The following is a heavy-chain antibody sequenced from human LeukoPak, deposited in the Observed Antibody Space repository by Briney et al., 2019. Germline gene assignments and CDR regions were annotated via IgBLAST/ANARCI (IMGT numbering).Heavy chain of an antibody. J-gene: IGHJ3*02. D-gene: IGHD3-3*01. CDR2: ISSSSSYI. CDR1: GFTFSNAY. Sequence: GSLRLSCAASGFTFSNAYMSWVRQAPGKGLEWVSSISSSSSYIYYADSVKGRFTISRDNAKNSLYLQMNSLRAEDTAVYYCARDQQGFADYDFWSGHSELDAFDIWGQGTMVTVSS. V-gene: IGHV3-21*01. CDR3: ARDQQGFADYDFWSGHSELDAFDI.